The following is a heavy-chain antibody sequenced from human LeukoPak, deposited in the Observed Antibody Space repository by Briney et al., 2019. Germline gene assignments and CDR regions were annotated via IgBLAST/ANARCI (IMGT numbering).Heavy chain of an antibody. V-gene: IGHV4-61*02. Sequence: SGPTLVKPSQTLSLTCTVSGGSISSGSYYWGWIRQPAGKGLEWIGRIYTSGSTNYNPSLKSRVTISVDTSKNQFSLKLSSVTAADTAVYYCARHRRVVAATLGYYYYMDVWGKGTTVTISS. CDR2: IYTSGST. J-gene: IGHJ6*03. CDR1: GGSISSGSYY. D-gene: IGHD2-15*01. CDR3: ARHRRVVAATLGYYYYMDV.